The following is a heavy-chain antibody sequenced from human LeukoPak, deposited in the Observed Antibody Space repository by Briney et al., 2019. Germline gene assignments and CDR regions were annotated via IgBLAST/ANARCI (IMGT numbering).Heavy chain of an antibody. Sequence: PSETLSLTCSVSGGSISSSSYYWGWIRQPPGKGLEWIGSIYYSGSTYYNPSLKSRVTISVDTSKNQFSLKLSSVTAADTAVYYCATRYDYVWGSYRSSPYNWFDPWGQGTQVTVSS. D-gene: IGHD3-16*02. CDR1: GGSISSSSYY. J-gene: IGHJ5*02. V-gene: IGHV4-39*01. CDR2: IYYSGST. CDR3: ATRYDYVWGSYRSSPYNWFDP.